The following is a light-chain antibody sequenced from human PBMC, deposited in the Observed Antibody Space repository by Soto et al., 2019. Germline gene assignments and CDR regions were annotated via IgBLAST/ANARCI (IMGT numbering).Light chain of an antibody. V-gene: IGLV2-14*01. CDR2: EVS. J-gene: IGLJ1*01. CDR1: SSDVGGYNY. CDR3: SSYTSSSTPYV. Sequence: ALTXPASVSGSPGQSITISCTGTSSDVGGYNYVSWYQQHPGKAPKLMIYEVSNRPSGVSNRFSGSKSGNTASLTISGLQAEDEADYYCSSYTSSSTPYVFGTGTKVTVL.